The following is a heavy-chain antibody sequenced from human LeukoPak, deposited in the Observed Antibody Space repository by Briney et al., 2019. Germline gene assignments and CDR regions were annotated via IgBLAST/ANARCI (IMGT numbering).Heavy chain of an antibody. J-gene: IGHJ4*02. CDR3: ARDGVANYDFWSAPNY. CDR1: GFNFNTYA. V-gene: IGHV3-21*01. D-gene: IGHD3-3*01. CDR2: ISSSSSYI. Sequence: GGSLRLSCAASGFNFNTYAMSWVRQAPGKGLEWVSSISSSSSYIYYADSVKGRFTISRDNAKNSLYLQMNSLRAEDTAVYYCARDGVANYDFWSAPNYWGQGTLVTVSS.